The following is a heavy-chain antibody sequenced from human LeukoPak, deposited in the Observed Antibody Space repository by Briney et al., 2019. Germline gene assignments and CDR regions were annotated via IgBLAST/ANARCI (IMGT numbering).Heavy chain of an antibody. Sequence: SETLSLTCTVSGGSISSYYWGWIRQPPGKGLEWIGYIYYSGSTNYNPSLKSRVTISVDTSKNQFSLKLSSVTAADTAVYYCASYIAVAGTIDYWGQGTLVTVSS. D-gene: IGHD6-19*01. CDR3: ASYIAVAGTIDY. V-gene: IGHV4-59*01. CDR2: IYYSGST. CDR1: GGSISSYY. J-gene: IGHJ4*02.